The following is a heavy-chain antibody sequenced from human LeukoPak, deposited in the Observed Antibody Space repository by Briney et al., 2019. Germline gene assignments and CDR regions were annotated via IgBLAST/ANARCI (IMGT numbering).Heavy chain of an antibody. Sequence: PGGSLRLSCAASGFTFSAYVMSWVRQAPGKGLEWVSSISGSGDITYYADSVKGRFTISRDNSKNTLYLQMNSLRAEDTAVYYCAKETVTYYYYYYMDVWGKGTTVTVSS. CDR1: GFTFSAYV. CDR2: ISGSGDIT. D-gene: IGHD4-11*01. V-gene: IGHV3-23*01. J-gene: IGHJ6*03. CDR3: AKETVTYYYYYYMDV.